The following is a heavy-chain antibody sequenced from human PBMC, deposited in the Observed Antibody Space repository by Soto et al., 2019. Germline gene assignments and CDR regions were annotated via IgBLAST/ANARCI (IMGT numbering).Heavy chain of an antibody. CDR3: ARGITTKVVQKDAPDKSYFDS. Sequence: SETLSLTCAVYGGSFSGYYWTWIRQSPGKGLEWIGEINHGGSSNYNPSLKSRVTISVDTSKNQFSLKLSSVTAADTAVYYCARGITTKVVQKDAPDKSYFDSCGRGTLVTVYS. J-gene: IGHJ4*02. CDR1: GGSFSGYY. CDR2: INHGGSS. D-gene: IGHD3-22*01. V-gene: IGHV4-34*01.